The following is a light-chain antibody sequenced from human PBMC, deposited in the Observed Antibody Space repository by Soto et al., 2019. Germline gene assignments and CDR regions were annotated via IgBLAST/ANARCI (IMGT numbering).Light chain of an antibody. V-gene: IGKV3-11*01. CDR3: QQCGNWPPF. CDR2: DAS. Sequence: EIMMMPSPAILPVSPRAPDPLSCRFSQSFSSNLAWYQQKPGQAPRLLIYDASNRATGIPARFSGSGSGTDFTLTISSLEPEDFAVYYCQQCGNWPPFFGGGTKVDIK. CDR1: QSFSSN. J-gene: IGKJ4*01.